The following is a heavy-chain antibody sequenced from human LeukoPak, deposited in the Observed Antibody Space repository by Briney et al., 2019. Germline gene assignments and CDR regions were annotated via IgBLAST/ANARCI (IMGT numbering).Heavy chain of an antibody. CDR1: GYSFRSGYY. CDR3: ARPGTGLEYFHY. Sequence: SETLSLTCAVSGYSFRSGYYWGRIRQPPGKGLEWIGSIYHSGSTYSNPSLKSRVTISLDTSKNQFSLKLSSVTAADTAVYYCARPGTGLEYFHYWGQGTLVTVSS. V-gene: IGHV4-38-2*01. J-gene: IGHJ1*01. D-gene: IGHD1-7*01. CDR2: IYHSGST.